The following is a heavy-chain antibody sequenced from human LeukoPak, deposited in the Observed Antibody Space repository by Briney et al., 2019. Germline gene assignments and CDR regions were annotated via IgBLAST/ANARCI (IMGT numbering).Heavy chain of an antibody. V-gene: IGHV3-53*05. CDR2: IYSGGST. J-gene: IGHJ5*02. CDR1: GFTVSSNY. Sequence: GGSLRLSCAASGFTVSSNYMSWVRQAPGKGLEWVSVIYSGGSTYYADSVKGRFTISRDNSKNTLYLQMNSLRAEDTAVYYCANLAYDSSGYYGLDPPWGQGTLVTVSS. D-gene: IGHD3-22*01. CDR3: ANLAYDSSGYYGLDPP.